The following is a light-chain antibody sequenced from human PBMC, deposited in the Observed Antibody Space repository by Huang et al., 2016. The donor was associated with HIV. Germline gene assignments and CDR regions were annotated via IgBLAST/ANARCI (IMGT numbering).Light chain of an antibody. CDR1: QSISSY. Sequence: DIQMTQSPSSLSASVGYRVTIICRASQSISSYLNWFQQKQGKAPNLLSSSASSLQSGVPSRFICSGSGTDFALTITSLQLEDFATYYCQQSYSSPWTFGQGTKVEI. CDR3: QQSYSSPWT. CDR2: SAS. V-gene: IGKV1-39*01. J-gene: IGKJ1*01.